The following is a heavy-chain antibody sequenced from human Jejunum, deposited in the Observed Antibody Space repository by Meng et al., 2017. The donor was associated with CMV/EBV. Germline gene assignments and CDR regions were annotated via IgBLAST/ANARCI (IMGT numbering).Heavy chain of an antibody. CDR1: GYTFTGYY. CDR3: ARDLSGYYSFVDY. D-gene: IGHD3-22*01. J-gene: IGHJ4*02. CDR2: INPNNGGA. Sequence: HVQLVHSWAGWKMPGASAKVACKASGYTFTGYYMQWVRQSPGQGPEWMGRINPNNGGANYAQQFQGRVTMTTDTSISTAYMELSRLRSDDTAVYYCARDLSGYYSFVDYWGQGTLVTVSS. V-gene: IGHV1-2*06.